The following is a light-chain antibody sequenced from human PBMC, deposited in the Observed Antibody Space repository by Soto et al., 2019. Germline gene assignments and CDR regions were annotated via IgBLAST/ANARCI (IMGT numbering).Light chain of an antibody. CDR2: GAS. J-gene: IGKJ3*01. CDR1: QSVSNN. CDR3: QQYSKWPLS. V-gene: IGKV3-15*01. Sequence: EMLMTQSPATLSVSPGERATLSCRASQSVSNNLAWYQQKPGQAPRLLIYGASTRATGIPARFSGSGSGTEFTLTISSPQSEDFAVYYCQQYSKWPLSFGPGTKVDNK.